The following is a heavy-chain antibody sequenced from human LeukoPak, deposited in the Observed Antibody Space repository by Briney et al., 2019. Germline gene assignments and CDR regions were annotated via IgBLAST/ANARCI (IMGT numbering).Heavy chain of an antibody. D-gene: IGHD3-3*01. Sequence: GGSLRLSCAASGFTFSSYSMNWARQAPGKGLEWVSSISSSSSYIYYADSVKGRFTISRDNAKNSLYLQMNSLRAEDMAVYYCARGKRITIFGVVIKEDYYGMDVWGQGTTVTVSS. V-gene: IGHV3-21*01. CDR1: GFTFSSYS. CDR3: ARGKRITIFGVVIKEDYYGMDV. CDR2: ISSSSSYI. J-gene: IGHJ6*02.